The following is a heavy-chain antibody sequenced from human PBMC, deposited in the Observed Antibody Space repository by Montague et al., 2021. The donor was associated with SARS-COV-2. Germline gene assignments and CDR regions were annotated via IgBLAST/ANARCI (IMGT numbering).Heavy chain of an antibody. CDR1: GGSINNYY. CDR2: IHYTGSA. V-gene: IGHV4-59*08. Sequence: SETLSLICTVSGGSINNYYWSWIRQPPEKGPEWIAFIHYTGSANYNPSLKSRATISVDPYKNQYPLDLTSVTAADAALYYCSRHLVLGTSGFDIWGQGTMVTVSS. D-gene: IGHD1-7*01. CDR3: SRHLVLGTSGFDI. J-gene: IGHJ3*02.